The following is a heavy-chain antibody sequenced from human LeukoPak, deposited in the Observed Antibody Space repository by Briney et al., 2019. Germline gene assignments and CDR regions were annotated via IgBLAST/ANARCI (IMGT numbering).Heavy chain of an antibody. CDR3: ARENYYYDSSGYYDGSARGAFDI. Sequence: SETLSLTCTVSGGSISSSSYYWGWIRQPPGKGLEWIGSIHYSGSTYYNPSLKSRVTISVDTSKNQFSLKLSSVTAADTAVYYCARENYYYDSSGYYDGSARGAFDIWGQGTMVTVSS. CDR2: IHYSGST. D-gene: IGHD3-22*01. J-gene: IGHJ3*02. CDR1: GGSISSSSYY. V-gene: IGHV4-39*07.